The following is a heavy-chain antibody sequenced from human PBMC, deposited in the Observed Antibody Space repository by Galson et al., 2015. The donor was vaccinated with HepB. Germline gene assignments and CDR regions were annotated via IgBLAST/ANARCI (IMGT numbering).Heavy chain of an antibody. V-gene: IGHV3-74*01. Sequence: YLRLSCAASGFTFSSHWMHWVRQAPGKGLVWVSRINSAGSSTNSADYVTGRFTISRDNAKNTMSLQMNSLRAEDPAVYDCARDRSARHSGYDWGYYYYYGMDVWGQGTTVTVSS. CDR1: GFTFSSHW. CDR2: INSAGSST. CDR3: ARDRSARHSGYDWGYYYYYGMDV. D-gene: IGHD5-12*01. J-gene: IGHJ6*02.